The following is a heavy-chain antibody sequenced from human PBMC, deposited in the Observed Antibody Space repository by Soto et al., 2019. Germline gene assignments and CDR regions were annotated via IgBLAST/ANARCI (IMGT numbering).Heavy chain of an antibody. CDR1: GGTFSSYA. CDR2: IIPIFGTA. Sequence: QVQLVQSGAEVKKPRSSVKVSCKASGGTFSSYAISWVRQAPGHGLEWMGGIIPIFGTANYAQKFQGRVTITADESTSTAYPELSSLRSADTAVYYCARDRLTIFGVDYYYYGMDVWGQGTTVTVSS. J-gene: IGHJ6*02. D-gene: IGHD3-3*01. CDR3: ARDRLTIFGVDYYYYGMDV. V-gene: IGHV1-69*01.